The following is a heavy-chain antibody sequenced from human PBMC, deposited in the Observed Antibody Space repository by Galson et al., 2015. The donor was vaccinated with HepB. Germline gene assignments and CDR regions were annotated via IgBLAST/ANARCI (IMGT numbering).Heavy chain of an antibody. V-gene: IGHV3-15*01. Sequence: SLRLSCAASGFIFNNAWMNWVRQAPGKGLEWVGRIKSETDGGATDYAAPVKGRFSISRDDSKNTLYLQMNSLKTEDTAMYYCTTDRVYTSDWHVDCWGQGTLVTVSS. D-gene: IGHD6-19*01. CDR3: TTDRVYTSDWHVDC. CDR1: GFIFNNAW. J-gene: IGHJ4*02. CDR2: IKSETDGGAT.